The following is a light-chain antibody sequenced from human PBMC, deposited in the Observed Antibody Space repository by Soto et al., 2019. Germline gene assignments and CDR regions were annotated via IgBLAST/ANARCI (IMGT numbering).Light chain of an antibody. J-gene: IGKJ1*01. CDR2: GAS. CDR3: QQYGSSPPT. CDR1: QSVSNNY. Sequence: EIVLTQSQGTLSLSPGERATLSCRASQSVSNNYLAWYQRKPGQASRLLIYGASSRATDIPTRFSGSGSGTDFTLTITRLEPEDFAVYYCQQYGSSPPTFGQGTKVEIK. V-gene: IGKV3-20*01.